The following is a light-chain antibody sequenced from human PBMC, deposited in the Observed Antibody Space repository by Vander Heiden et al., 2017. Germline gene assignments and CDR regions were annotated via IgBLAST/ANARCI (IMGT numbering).Light chain of an antibody. J-gene: IGLJ1*01. CDR2: EVS. Sequence: QSALTQPPSASGSPGQSVTISCTGTSSDVGGYNYVSWYQQHPGNAPKFVIYEVSQRPSGVPDRFSGSKSANTASLTVSGLQAEDEADYYCSSFACFNNYVFGTGTKVTVL. V-gene: IGLV2-8*01. CDR1: SSDVGGYNY. CDR3: SSFACFNNYV.